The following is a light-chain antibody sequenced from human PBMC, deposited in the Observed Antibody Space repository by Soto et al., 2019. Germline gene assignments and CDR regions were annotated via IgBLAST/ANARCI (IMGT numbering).Light chain of an antibody. J-gene: IGKJ1*01. Sequence: DIKMTQSPSSLSAAVGDRVTITCRASQGISNYLAWYQQQPGKVPKLLIYVASTLQSGVPSRFSGSGSGTDFNLTISSLQPEDVANYYCQKYNSATWTLGQETKVEIK. CDR1: QGISNY. CDR3: QKYNSATWT. CDR2: VAS. V-gene: IGKV1-27*01.